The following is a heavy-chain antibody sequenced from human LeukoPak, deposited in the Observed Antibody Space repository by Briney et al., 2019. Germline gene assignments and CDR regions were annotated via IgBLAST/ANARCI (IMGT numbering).Heavy chain of an antibody. Sequence: GGSLRLSCAASGFTFSSYAMSWVRQAPGKGLEWVSAISGSGGSTYYADSVKGRFTISRDNSKNTLYLQMNSLRAEDTAVYYCAKEGDIVVVPAAMVDYWGQGTLVTVSS. V-gene: IGHV3-23*01. CDR3: AKEGDIVVVPAAMVDY. J-gene: IGHJ4*02. D-gene: IGHD2-2*01. CDR2: ISGSGGST. CDR1: GFTFSSYA.